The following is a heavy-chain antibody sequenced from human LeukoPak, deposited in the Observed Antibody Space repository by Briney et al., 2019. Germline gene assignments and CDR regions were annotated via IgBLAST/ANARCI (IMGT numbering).Heavy chain of an antibody. V-gene: IGHV3-23*01. CDR2: IGSGVST. J-gene: IGHJ4*02. CDR3: AKNNYDILTGLFDY. D-gene: IGHD3-9*01. Sequence: IGSGVSTYYADSVKGRFTTSRDNSKNTLYLQMNSLRAEDTAVYYCAKNNYDILTGLFDYWGQGTLVTVSS.